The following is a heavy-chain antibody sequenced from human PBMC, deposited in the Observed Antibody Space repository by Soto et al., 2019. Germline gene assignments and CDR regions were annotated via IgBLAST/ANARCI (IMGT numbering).Heavy chain of an antibody. CDR2: VIPVLGVT. J-gene: IGHJ6*02. Sequence: QVQLVQSGAELKKPGSLVKVSCRSGGDTFSSYTVSWVRQAPGQGLEWMGRVIPVLGVTNYARKFQGRVSITAEKSTSTAYLELRSLTSGDSGVYYCARRRYCGADCYSQYYYGMDIWGQGTTVTVSS. D-gene: IGHD2-21*02. CDR1: GDTFSSYT. CDR3: ARRRYCGADCYSQYYYGMDI. V-gene: IGHV1-69*02.